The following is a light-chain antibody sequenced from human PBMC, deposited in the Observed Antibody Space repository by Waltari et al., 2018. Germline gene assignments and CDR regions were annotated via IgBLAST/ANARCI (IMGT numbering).Light chain of an antibody. J-gene: IGLJ3*02. CDR3: SSYTNSSTWV. CDR1: RSDIRNYYH. CDR2: EVY. Sequence: QSALTQPASVSESPGQSVTHPCTGTRSDIRNYYHVPRYQQHPGKAPKLIIFEVYDRTSGVSGRFSASKSANTASLTITGLQAEDEADYYCSSYTNSSTWVFSGGTSLTVL. V-gene: IGLV2-14*01.